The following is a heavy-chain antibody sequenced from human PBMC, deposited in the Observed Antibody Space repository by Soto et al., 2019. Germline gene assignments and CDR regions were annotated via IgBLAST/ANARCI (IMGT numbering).Heavy chain of an antibody. V-gene: IGHV3-66*01. CDR1: GFSVSSTF. J-gene: IGHJ4*02. Sequence: EVQLVESGGGLVQPGGSLRLSCAVSGFSVSSTFMNWVRQATGKGLEWVAVIHSGGNTFYGDSVKGRFTISRDNSKNMVYLQMTSLRGDDTAVYFCARALVTTPPRMFDYWGQGTLVTVSS. CDR2: IHSGGNT. CDR3: ARALVTTPPRMFDY. D-gene: IGHD2-21*02.